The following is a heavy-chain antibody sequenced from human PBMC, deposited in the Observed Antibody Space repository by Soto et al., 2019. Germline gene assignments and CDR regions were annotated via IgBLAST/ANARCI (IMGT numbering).Heavy chain of an antibody. V-gene: IGHV4-34*01. CDR3: ARGSGVDFWSGSTGVWFDP. J-gene: IGHJ5*02. D-gene: IGHD3-3*01. CDR2: INHSGST. Sequence: SETLSLTCAVYGGSFSGYYWSWIRQPPGKGLEWIGEINHSGSTNYNPSLKGRVTISVDTSKNQFSLKLSSVTAADTAVYYCARGSGVDFWSGSTGVWFDPWGQGTLVTVSS. CDR1: GGSFSGYY.